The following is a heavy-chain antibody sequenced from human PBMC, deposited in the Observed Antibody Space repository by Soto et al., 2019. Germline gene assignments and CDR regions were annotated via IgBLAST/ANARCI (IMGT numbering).Heavy chain of an antibody. CDR1: GGTFSSYA. J-gene: IGHJ4*02. Sequence: SVKVSCKASGGTFSSYAISWVRQAPGQGLEWMGGIIPIFGTANYAQKFQGRVTITADESTSTAYMELSSLRSEDTAVYYCARDQWGYDFWSGPIDYWGQGTLVTVSS. CDR2: IIPIFGTA. CDR3: ARDQWGYDFWSGPIDY. D-gene: IGHD3-3*01. V-gene: IGHV1-69*13.